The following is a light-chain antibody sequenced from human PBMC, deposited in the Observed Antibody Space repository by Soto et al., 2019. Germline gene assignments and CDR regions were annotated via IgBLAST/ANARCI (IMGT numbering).Light chain of an antibody. CDR1: QNVRTF. J-gene: IGKJ1*01. CDR2: GAS. Sequence: EVVLPQSPATLSLSPGERATLSCRASQNVRTFLDWYQQKPGQAPRLLIYGASNRATGIPARFSGSGSGTDFTLTISSLEPEDFAVYYCQQHSHWPPWTFGQGTKVDIK. CDR3: QQHSHWPPWT. V-gene: IGKV3-11*01.